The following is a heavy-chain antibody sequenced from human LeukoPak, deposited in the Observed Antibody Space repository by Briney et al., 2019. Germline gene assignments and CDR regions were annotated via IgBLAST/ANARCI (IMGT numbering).Heavy chain of an antibody. Sequence: ASETLSLTCAVYGGSFSGYYWSWVRQPPGKGLEWIGEINHSGSTNYNPSLKSRVTISVDTSKNQFSLKLSSVTAADTAVYYCARSMYYYDSSGYSKTPFFGYRGQGTLVTVSS. CDR3: ARSMYYYDSSGYSKTPFFGY. J-gene: IGHJ4*02. V-gene: IGHV4-34*01. D-gene: IGHD3-22*01. CDR1: GGSFSGYY. CDR2: INHSGST.